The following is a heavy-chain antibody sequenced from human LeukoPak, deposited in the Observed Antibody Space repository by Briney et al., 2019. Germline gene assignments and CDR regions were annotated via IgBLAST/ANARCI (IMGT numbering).Heavy chain of an antibody. J-gene: IGHJ4*02. CDR3: ARDRYYYGSGNYRLFDY. CDR1: GGSISSYY. CDR2: IYYSGST. D-gene: IGHD3-10*01. Sequence: PSETTSLTCTVSGGSISSYYWSWIRQPPGKGLEWIGYIYYSGSTNYNPSLKSRVTISVDTSKNQFSLKLSSVTAADTAVYYCARDRYYYGSGNYRLFDYWGQGTLVTVSS. V-gene: IGHV4-59*01.